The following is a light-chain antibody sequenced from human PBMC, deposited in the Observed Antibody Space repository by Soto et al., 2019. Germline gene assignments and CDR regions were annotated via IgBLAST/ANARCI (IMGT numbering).Light chain of an antibody. V-gene: IGLV2-14*01. CDR1: SSDVGGYNF. Sequence: LTQPASVSGSPGQSITISCIGTSSDVGGYNFVSWYQQHPGKAPKLMIYEVSNRPSGVSNRFSGSKSGNTASLTISGLQAEDEADYYCSSYTSSRTYVFGTGTKVTV. CDR3: SSYTSSRTYV. J-gene: IGLJ1*01. CDR2: EVS.